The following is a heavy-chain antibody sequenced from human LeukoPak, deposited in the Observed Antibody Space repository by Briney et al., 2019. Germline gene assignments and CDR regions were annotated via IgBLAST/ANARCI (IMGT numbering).Heavy chain of an antibody. J-gene: IGHJ6*03. D-gene: IGHD2-15*01. CDR2: ISYDGSNK. CDR1: GFTFSSYA. CDR3: ARAMGSCMDV. V-gene: IGHV3-30-3*01. Sequence: PGRSLRLSCAASGFTFSSYAMHWVRQAPGKGLEWVAVISYDGSNKYYADSVKGRFTISRDNSKNTLYLQMNSLRAEDTAVYYCARAMGSCMDVWGKGTTVTVSS.